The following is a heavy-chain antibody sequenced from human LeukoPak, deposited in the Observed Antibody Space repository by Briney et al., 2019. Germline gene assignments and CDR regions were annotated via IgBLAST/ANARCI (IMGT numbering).Heavy chain of an antibody. CDR1: GFTFSSYG. CDR3: AREGKRVFRPVNWFDP. D-gene: IGHD6-13*01. J-gene: IGHJ5*02. Sequence: QAGGSLRLSCAASGFTFSSYGMHWVRQAPGKGLEWVAVIWYDGSNKYYADSVKGRFTISRDNSKNTLYLQMNSLRAEDTAVYYCAREGKRVFRPVNWFDPWGQGTLVTVSS. V-gene: IGHV3-33*01. CDR2: IWYDGSNK.